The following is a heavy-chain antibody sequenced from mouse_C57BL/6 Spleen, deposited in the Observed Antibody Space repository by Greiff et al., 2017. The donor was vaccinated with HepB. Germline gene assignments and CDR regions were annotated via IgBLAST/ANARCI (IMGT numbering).Heavy chain of an antibody. CDR1: GFNIKDDY. CDR2: IDPENGDT. J-gene: IGHJ4*01. D-gene: IGHD3-2*02. V-gene: IGHV14-4*01. CDR3: TTDSSGLDY. Sequence: EVQLQESGAELVRPGASVKLSCTASGFNIKDDYMHWVKQRPEQGLEWIGWIDPENGDTEYASKFQGKATITADTSSNTAYLQLSSLTSEDTAVYYCTTDSSGLDYWGQGTSVTVSS.